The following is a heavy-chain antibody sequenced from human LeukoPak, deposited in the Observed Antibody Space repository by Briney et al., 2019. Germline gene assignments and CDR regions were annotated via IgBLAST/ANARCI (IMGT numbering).Heavy chain of an antibody. J-gene: IGHJ4*02. Sequence: SETLSLTCTVSGYSISSGYYWGWIRQPPGKGLEWIGSIYHSGSTYYNPSLKSRVTISVDTSKNQFSLKLSSVTAADTAVYYCAAPGQRGVIGYWGQGTLVTVSS. CDR3: AAPGQRGVIGY. CDR1: GYSISSGYY. D-gene: IGHD6-25*01. V-gene: IGHV4-38-2*02. CDR2: IYHSGST.